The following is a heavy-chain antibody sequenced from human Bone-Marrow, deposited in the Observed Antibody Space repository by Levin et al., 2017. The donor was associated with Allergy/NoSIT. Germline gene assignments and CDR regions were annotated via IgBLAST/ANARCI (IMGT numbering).Heavy chain of an antibody. J-gene: IGHJ6*02. Sequence: SETLSLTRTVSGGSISSYHWSWIRRPPGKGLEWIGYAYYSGGTGSTNYNPSLKSRVTISVDTSKNQFSLKLSSVTAADTAVYYCARDRVLKPSSSRKEYYYYGMDVWGQGTTVTVSS. CDR3: ARDRVLKPSSSRKEYYYYGMDV. D-gene: IGHD6-6*01. CDR1: GGSISSYH. V-gene: IGHV4-59*13. CDR2: AYYSGGTGST.